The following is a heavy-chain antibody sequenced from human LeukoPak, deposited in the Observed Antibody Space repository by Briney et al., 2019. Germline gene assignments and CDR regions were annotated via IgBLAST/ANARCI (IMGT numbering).Heavy chain of an antibody. J-gene: IGHJ4*02. V-gene: IGHV3-11*01. CDR1: GFTFSDYY. CDR3: ARANKWEPVDC. CDR2: ISRSGSTI. D-gene: IGHD1-26*01. Sequence: GGSLILSCAASGFTFSDYYMSWIRQAPGKGLEWLSYISRSGSTIYYADSVKGRFTISRDNAKNSLYLQMNSLRAEDTAVYYCARANKWEPVDCWGQGTLVTVSS.